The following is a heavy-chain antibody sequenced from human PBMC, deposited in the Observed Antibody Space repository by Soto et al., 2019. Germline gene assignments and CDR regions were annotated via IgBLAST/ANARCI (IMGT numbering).Heavy chain of an antibody. Sequence: PPETLSLNCADSGGYISSGGYSCIWIRQPPGKGQEGLGEFNHSGSTNYNPSLKSRVTISVDTSKNQFSLKLSSVTAADTAVYYCARGRAAAGNGGWFDPWGQGTLVTVSS. V-gene: IGHV4-30-2*01. CDR2: FNHSGST. J-gene: IGHJ5*02. D-gene: IGHD6-13*01. CDR3: ARGRAAAGNGGWFDP. CDR1: GGYISSGGYS.